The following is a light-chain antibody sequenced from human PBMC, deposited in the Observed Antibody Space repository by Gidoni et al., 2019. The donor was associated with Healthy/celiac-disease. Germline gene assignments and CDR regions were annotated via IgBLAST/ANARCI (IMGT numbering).Light chain of an antibody. CDR2: AAS. CDR3: QQSYSTLT. CDR1: QSISSY. Sequence: DIQMTQSPSSLSASVGDRVTITCRASQSISSYLHWYQQKPGKAPKLLIYAASSLQSGVPSRFSGRGSGTDFTPTISSLQPEDFATYYCQQSYSTLTFGGGTKVEIK. J-gene: IGKJ4*01. V-gene: IGKV1-39*01.